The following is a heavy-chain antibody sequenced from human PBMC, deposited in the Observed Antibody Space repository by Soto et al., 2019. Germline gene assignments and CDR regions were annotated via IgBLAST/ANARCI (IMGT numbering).Heavy chain of an antibody. CDR3: ARRGSYGDYFDY. CDR2: IYYSGST. CDR1: GGSISSYY. V-gene: IGHV4-59*08. Sequence: QVQLQESGPGLVKPSETLSLTCTVSGGSISSYYWSWIRQPPGKGLEWIGYIYYSGSTNYNPSLKSRVTISVDTSKNQFSLKLSSVTAADTAVYYCARRGSYGDYFDYWGQGTLVTVSS. J-gene: IGHJ4*02. D-gene: IGHD4-17*01.